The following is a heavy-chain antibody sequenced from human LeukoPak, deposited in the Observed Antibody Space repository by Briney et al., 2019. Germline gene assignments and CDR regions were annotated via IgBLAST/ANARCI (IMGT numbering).Heavy chain of an antibody. Sequence: GASVKVSCKASTYTFTSYDINWVRQATGQGLEWMEWMNPNSGNTGYAQRFQGRVTMTRDNSISTAYMELSNLTSEDTAVYFCARVSGFERKDSFSYWGQGTLVTVSS. J-gene: IGHJ4*02. CDR2: MNPNSGNT. CDR3: ARVSGFERKDSFSY. V-gene: IGHV1-8*01. D-gene: IGHD5-12*01. CDR1: TYTFTSYD.